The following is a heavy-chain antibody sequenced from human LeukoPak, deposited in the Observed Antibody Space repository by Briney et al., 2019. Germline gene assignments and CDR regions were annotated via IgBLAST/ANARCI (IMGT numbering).Heavy chain of an antibody. V-gene: IGHV3-21*01. CDR3: ARDNEYYGSGSYYDWFDP. J-gene: IGHJ5*02. Sequence: GGSLRLSCAASGFTFSSYSMNWVRQAPGKGLEWVSSISSSSRYIYYADSVKGRFTISRDNAKNSLYLQMNSLRAEDTAVYYCARDNEYYGSGSYYDWFDPWGQGTLVTVSS. CDR2: ISSSSRYI. CDR1: GFTFSSYS. D-gene: IGHD3-10*01.